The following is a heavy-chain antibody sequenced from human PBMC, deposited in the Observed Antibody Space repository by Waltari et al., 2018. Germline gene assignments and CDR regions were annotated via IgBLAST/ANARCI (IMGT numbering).Heavy chain of an antibody. CDR1: GFTFSSYA. D-gene: IGHD6-13*01. CDR3: AKAGIAAAGKDLRVY. J-gene: IGHJ4*02. V-gene: IGHV3-23*01. CDR2: ISGSGGST. Sequence: EVQLLESGGGLVQPGGSLRLSCAASGFTFSSYAMSWVRQAPGKGLEWVSAISGSGGSTYYAASVKGRFTSSRDNAKNTLYLQMNSLRAEDTAVYYCAKAGIAAAGKDLRVYWGQGTLVTVSS.